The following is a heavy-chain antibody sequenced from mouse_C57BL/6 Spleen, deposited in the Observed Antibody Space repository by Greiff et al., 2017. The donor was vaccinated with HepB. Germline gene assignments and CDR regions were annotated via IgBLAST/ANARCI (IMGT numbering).Heavy chain of an antibody. Sequence: QVQLQQPGAELVKPGASVKLSCKASGYTFTSYWMHWVKQRPGQGLEWIGMIHPNSGSTNYNEKFKSKATLTVDKSSSTAYMQLSSLTSEDSAVYYCPYDYDGGYYAMDYWGQGTSVTVSS. V-gene: IGHV1-64*01. CDR1: GYTFTSYW. CDR2: IHPNSGST. CDR3: PYDYDGGYYAMDY. J-gene: IGHJ4*01. D-gene: IGHD2-4*01.